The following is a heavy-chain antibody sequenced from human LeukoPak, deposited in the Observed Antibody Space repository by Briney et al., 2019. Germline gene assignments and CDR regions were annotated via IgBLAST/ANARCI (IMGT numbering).Heavy chain of an antibody. CDR3: ARDGVGATHNYFDY. CDR1: GFTFSSYS. J-gene: IGHJ4*02. CDR2: ISYDGSNK. Sequence: GGSLRLSCAASGFTFSSYSMNWVRQAPGKGLEWVAVISYDGSNKYYADSVKGRFTISGDNSKNTLYLQMNSLRAEDTAVYYCARDGVGATHNYFDYWGQGTLVTVSS. V-gene: IGHV3-30*03. D-gene: IGHD1-26*01.